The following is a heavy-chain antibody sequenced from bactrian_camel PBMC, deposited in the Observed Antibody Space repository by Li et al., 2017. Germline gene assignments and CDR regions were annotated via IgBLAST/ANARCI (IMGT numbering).Heavy chain of an antibody. CDR2: RDGEGTL. J-gene: IGHJ4*01. V-gene: IGHV3S31*01. Sequence: DVQLVESGGGSVQAGGSLRLSCEVSGYTVSRYCVGWFRQAPGKEREGVGARDGEGTLYYADSVKGRFTISRDNAKNTVYLQMKSLLPEDTAMYYCAEDRFACLKGPNSRLDRNEYRLWGQGTQVTVS. CDR1: GYTVSRYC. D-gene: IGHD5*01. CDR3: AEDRFACLKGPNSRLDRNEYRL.